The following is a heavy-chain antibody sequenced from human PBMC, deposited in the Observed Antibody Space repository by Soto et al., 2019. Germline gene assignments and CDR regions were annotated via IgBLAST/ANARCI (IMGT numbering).Heavy chain of an antibody. J-gene: IGHJ4*02. D-gene: IGHD3-22*01. CDR2: IIPMFGTA. Sequence: QVQLVQSGAEVKKPGSSVKVSCKTSGGTFSSYAISWVRQAPGQGLEWMGGIIPMFGTANYAQKFQGRVTITADESTSTAYMELSSLRSEATAVYYCARSRANYYDSRGYYYSTFDYWGQGPLVTVSS. CDR1: GGTFSSYA. CDR3: ARSRANYYDSRGYYYSTFDY. V-gene: IGHV1-69*12.